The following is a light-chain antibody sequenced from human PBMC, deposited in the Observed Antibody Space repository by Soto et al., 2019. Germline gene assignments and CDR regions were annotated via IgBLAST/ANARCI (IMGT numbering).Light chain of an antibody. Sequence: QSALTQPASVSGSPGQSITISCTGTSSDVGGYNYVSWYQQHPGKAPKLMIYDVSNRPSGVSNRFSGSKSDNTASLTISGLQAEDEADYYCSSYTSSSTLHYVFGTGTKLTVL. CDR2: DVS. V-gene: IGLV2-14*01. CDR1: SSDVGGYNY. J-gene: IGLJ1*01. CDR3: SSYTSSSTLHYV.